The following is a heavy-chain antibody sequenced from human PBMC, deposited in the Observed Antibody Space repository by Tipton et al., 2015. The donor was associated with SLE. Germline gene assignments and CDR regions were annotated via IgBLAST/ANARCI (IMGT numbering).Heavy chain of an antibody. Sequence: LRLSCTVSGGSINSFYWSWIRQPPGKELEWIGHVYYTGSTDYNPSLRGRVTISVDTSKNQFSLKLSSVTAADTAVYYCARDLLGYYYGSGSYSRYFDLWGRGTLVTVSS. CDR2: VYYTGST. CDR3: ARDLLGYYYGSGSYSRYFDL. D-gene: IGHD3-10*01. CDR1: GGSINSFY. V-gene: IGHV4-59*12. J-gene: IGHJ2*01.